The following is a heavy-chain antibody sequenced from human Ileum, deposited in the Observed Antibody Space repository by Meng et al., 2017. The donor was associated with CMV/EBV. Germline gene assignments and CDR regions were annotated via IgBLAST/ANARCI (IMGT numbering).Heavy chain of an antibody. CDR1: GYTFTNYA. D-gene: IGHD3-10*01. CDR3: ARSITVNREVIIEWFDP. CDR2: ISTYTGNT. J-gene: IGHJ5*02. Sequence: QVQLVQSEAEVKKPGASVKVSCKASGYTFTNYAISWVRQAPGQGLEWIGWISTYTGNTHYAQKLQSRVTMTTDTSTSTAYMELRSLRSDDTAVYYCARSITVNREVIIEWFDPWGQGTLVTVSS. V-gene: IGHV1-18*01.